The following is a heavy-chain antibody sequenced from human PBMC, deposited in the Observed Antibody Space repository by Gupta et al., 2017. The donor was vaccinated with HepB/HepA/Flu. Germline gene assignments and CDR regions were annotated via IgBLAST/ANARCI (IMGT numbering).Heavy chain of an antibody. D-gene: IGHD3-22*01. CDR2: IYYSGST. CDR1: GGSIRSGGYY. V-gene: IGHV4-31*03. J-gene: IGHJ4*02. Sequence: QVQLQESGPGLVKPSQTLSLTCTVSGGSIRSGGYYWSWIRQHPGKGLEWIGYIYYSGSTYYNPSLKSRVTISVDTSKNQFSLKLSSVTAADTAVYYCARGFGVSAYYDSSGYYNFDYWGQGTLVTVSS. CDR3: ARGFGVSAYYDSSGYYNFDY.